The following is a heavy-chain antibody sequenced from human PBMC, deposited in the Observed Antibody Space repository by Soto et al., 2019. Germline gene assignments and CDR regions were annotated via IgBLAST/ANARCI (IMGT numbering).Heavy chain of an antibody. CDR2: IWFDGSNK. Sequence: GGSLRLSCAASGFTFSSYGMHWVRQAPGKGLEWVAVIWFDGSNKYYADSVKGRFTISRDNSKNTLYLQMNSLRAEDTAVYYCARNRSYRSGTGSLDYWGQGTLVTVSS. CDR1: GFTFSSYG. D-gene: IGHD2-8*02. V-gene: IGHV3-33*01. CDR3: ARNRSYRSGTGSLDY. J-gene: IGHJ4*02.